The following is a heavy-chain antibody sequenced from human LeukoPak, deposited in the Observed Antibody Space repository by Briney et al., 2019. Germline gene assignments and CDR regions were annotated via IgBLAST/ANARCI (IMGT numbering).Heavy chain of an antibody. CDR3: ARGRFDY. J-gene: IGHJ4*02. CDR2: MNPNSGNT. CDR1: GYTFISCD. Sequence: ASVKVCCKASGYTFISCDINWVRPATGQGLEWMGWMNPNSGNTGYAQKFQGRVTMTPDASTSTAYMELRSLRSDDTAVYYCARGRFDYWGQGTLVTVSS. V-gene: IGHV1-8*01.